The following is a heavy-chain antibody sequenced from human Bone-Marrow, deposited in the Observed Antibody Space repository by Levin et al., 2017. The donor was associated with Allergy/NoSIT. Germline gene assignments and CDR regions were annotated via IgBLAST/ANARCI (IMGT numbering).Heavy chain of an antibody. Sequence: SCAASGFTFSSYSMNWVRQAPGKGLEWVSSISSSSSYIYYADSVKGRFTISRDNAKNSLYLQMNSLRAEDTAVYYCARDLEIAVAGTGFDYWGQGTLVTVSS. CDR2: ISSSSSYI. D-gene: IGHD6-19*01. V-gene: IGHV3-21*01. CDR1: GFTFSSYS. CDR3: ARDLEIAVAGTGFDY. J-gene: IGHJ4*02.